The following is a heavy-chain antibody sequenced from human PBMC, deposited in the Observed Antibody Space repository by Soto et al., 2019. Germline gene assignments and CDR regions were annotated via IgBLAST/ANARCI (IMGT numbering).Heavy chain of an antibody. CDR1: GETFTSYV. V-gene: IGHV1-3*01. CDR2: INAGNGNT. CDR3: ARPGMDV. J-gene: IGHJ6*02. Sequence: AVTVSSTASGETFTSYVMHWVRQAPGQRLEWMGWINAGNGNTKYSQKSQGRVTITRDTSASTAYMELSSLRSEDTAVYYCARPGMDVWGHGTTVPVSS.